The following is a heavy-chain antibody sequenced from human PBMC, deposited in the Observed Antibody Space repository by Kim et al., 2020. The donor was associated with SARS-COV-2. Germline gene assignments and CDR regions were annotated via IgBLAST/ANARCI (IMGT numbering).Heavy chain of an antibody. CDR2: ISYDGSNK. V-gene: IGHV3-30*04. CDR3: ARENYYDSSGYNDY. D-gene: IGHD3-22*01. J-gene: IGHJ4*02. Sequence: GGSLRLSCAASGFTFSSYAMHWVRQAPGKGLEWVAVISYDGSNKYYADSVKGRFTISRDNSKNTLYLQMNSLRAEDTAVYYCARENYYDSSGYNDYWGQG. CDR1: GFTFSSYA.